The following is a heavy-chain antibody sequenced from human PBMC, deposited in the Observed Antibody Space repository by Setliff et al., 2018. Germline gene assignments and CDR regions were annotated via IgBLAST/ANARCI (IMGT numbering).Heavy chain of an antibody. V-gene: IGHV3-23*01. CDR2: ISGRGDST. D-gene: IGHD3-22*01. Sequence: GGSLRLSCAASGFTFSSYAMTWVRQAPGKGLERVSAISGRGDSTFYADSVKGRFTISRDNSKISLYLQMSSLRAEDTAVYYRARGPIVVKGYYYYYGMDVWGQGTTVTVSS. CDR1: GFTFSSYA. CDR3: ARGPIVVKGYYYYYGMDV. J-gene: IGHJ6*02.